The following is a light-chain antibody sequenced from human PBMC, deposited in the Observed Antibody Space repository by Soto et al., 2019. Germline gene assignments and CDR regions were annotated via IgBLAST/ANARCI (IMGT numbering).Light chain of an antibody. CDR1: QSVSSY. J-gene: IGKJ1*01. V-gene: IGKV3-11*01. CDR2: DAS. CDR3: QQRSKWLWR. Sequence: LAPYRSPLTLSTEERSTLSCRASQSVSSYLAWYQQKPGQAPRLLIYDASNRATGIPARFSGSGSGTDFTLTISCLEPEDFALYYCQQRSKWLWRFAQGTKVDIK.